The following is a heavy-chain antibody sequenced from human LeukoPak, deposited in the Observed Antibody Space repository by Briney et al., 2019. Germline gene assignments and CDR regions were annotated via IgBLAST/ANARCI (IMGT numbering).Heavy chain of an antibody. CDR1: GFTFSSYS. D-gene: IGHD1-26*01. J-gene: IGHJ4*02. CDR2: ISSRSSTI. Sequence: GGSLRLSCAASGFTFSSYSMNWVRQAPGKGLEWVSYISSRSSTIYYADSVRGRFTISRDNAKNSLYLQMYSLRAEDTAVYYCARDPRVGAFDYWGQGTQVTVSS. V-gene: IGHV3-48*04. CDR3: ARDPRVGAFDY.